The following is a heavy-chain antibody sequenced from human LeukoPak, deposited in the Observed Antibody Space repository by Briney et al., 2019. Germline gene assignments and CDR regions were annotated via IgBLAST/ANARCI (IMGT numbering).Heavy chain of an antibody. CDR2: IKQDGDEK. J-gene: IGHJ4*02. D-gene: IGHD5-18*01. Sequence: PGGSLRLSCAASGFTFSDYYMSWIRQAPGKGLEWVADIKQDGDEKNYVDSVKGRFTISRDNAKNSLYVQMNSLRAEDTAVYYCARAGYTYGTLYFWGQGTLVTVSS. V-gene: IGHV3-7*01. CDR1: GFTFSDYY. CDR3: ARAGYTYGTLYF.